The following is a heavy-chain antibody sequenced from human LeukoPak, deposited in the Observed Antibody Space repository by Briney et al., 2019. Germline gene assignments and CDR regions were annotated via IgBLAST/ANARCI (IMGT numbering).Heavy chain of an antibody. V-gene: IGHV3-23*01. J-gene: IGHJ5*02. CDR2: ISNGNT. D-gene: IGHD2-21*02. Sequence: GSLRLSCAASGFPFSNHAMSWVRQPPGKGLEWVSAISNGNTYYADSVRGRFTISRDDSKNMVYLQMNSLRDEDTALYYCVREAGYCASVCLKSNWFDPWGQGTLVTVSS. CDR1: GFPFSNHA. CDR3: VREAGYCASVCLKSNWFDP.